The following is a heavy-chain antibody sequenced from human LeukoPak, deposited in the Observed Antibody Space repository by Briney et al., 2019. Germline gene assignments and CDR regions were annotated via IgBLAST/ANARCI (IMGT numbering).Heavy chain of an antibody. J-gene: IGHJ4*02. CDR1: GFTFSSYA. V-gene: IGHV3-30-3*01. D-gene: IGHD6-13*01. CDR2: ISYDGSNK. CDR3: ASVTLAAAGKGGFDY. Sequence: GGSLRLSCAASGFTFSSYAMHWVRQAPGKGLEWVAVISYDGSNKYYADSVKGRFTISRDNSKNTLYLQMNSLRAEDTAVYYCASVTLAAAGKGGFDYWGQGTLVTVSS.